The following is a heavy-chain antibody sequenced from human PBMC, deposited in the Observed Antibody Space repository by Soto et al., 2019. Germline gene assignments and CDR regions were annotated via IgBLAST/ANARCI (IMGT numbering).Heavy chain of an antibody. Sequence: QVQLVQSGAEVKKPGSSVKVSCKASGGTFSSYAISWVRQAPGQGLEWMGGIIPIFGTANYAQKFQGRVTITAYESTSTEYMELSRLRSEDTDVYYCARASSQVNSNGDYGMDVWGHGTPVTVSS. J-gene: IGHJ6*02. CDR2: IIPIFGTA. D-gene: IGHD2-21*01. CDR3: ARASSQVNSNGDYGMDV. CDR1: GGTFSSYA. V-gene: IGHV1-69*01.